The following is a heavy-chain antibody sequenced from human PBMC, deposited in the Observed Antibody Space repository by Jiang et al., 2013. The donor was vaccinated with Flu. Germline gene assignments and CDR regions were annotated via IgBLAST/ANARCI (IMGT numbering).Heavy chain of an antibody. CDR3: ARPTRPGLPDQDYYMDV. D-gene: IGHD1-1*01. V-gene: IGHV3-48*02. CDR2: ISSSSSTI. J-gene: IGHJ6*03. Sequence: QLVESGGGLVQPGGSLRLSCAASGFTFSSYAMNWVRQAPGKGLEWVSYISSSSSTIYYADSVKGRFTISRDNAKNSLYLQMNSLRDEDTAVYYCARPTRPGLPDQDYYMDVWGKGTTVTVSS. CDR1: GFTFSSYA.